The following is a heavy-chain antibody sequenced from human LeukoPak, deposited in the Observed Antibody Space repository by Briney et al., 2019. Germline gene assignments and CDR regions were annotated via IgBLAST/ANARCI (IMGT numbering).Heavy chain of an antibody. CDR1: GYNFPIYW. Sequence: GESLKISCQGSGYNFPIYWIGWVRQMPGQGLEWMGIIYPDDSNTIYGPSFQGQVTISADKSISTAYLQWSSLKASDTAMYYCARQEVAGTGYFDYWGRGTLVTVSS. CDR2: IYPDDSNT. D-gene: IGHD6-19*01. CDR3: ARQEVAGTGYFDY. J-gene: IGHJ4*02. V-gene: IGHV5-51*01.